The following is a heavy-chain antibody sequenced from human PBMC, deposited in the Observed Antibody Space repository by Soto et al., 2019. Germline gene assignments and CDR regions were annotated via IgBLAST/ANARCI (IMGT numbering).Heavy chain of an antibody. CDR3: AREVRCGFTGIFDQ. D-gene: IGHD2-21*01. CDR2: IYTDGTT. Sequence: QVQLQGSGPGQVKHSETLSLTYTVSGDSISDYFYWSWIRQPAGKGLEWIGRIYTDGTTKYNPSLKSRVTLSLDKSKNQFSLRLSSVTAADTAVYYFAREVRCGFTGIFDQWGRGPRVTVSS. CDR1: GDSISDYFY. V-gene: IGHV4-4*07. J-gene: IGHJ4*02.